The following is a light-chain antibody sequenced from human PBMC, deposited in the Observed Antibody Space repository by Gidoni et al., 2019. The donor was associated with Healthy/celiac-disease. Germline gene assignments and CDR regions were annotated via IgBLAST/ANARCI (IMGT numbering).Light chain of an antibody. J-gene: IGKJ1*01. CDR1: QSVSSSY. V-gene: IGKV3-20*01. CDR2: GAS. Sequence: EIVLTQSPGTLSLSPGARATLSCRASQSVSSSYLAWYQQKPGQAPRLLIYGASSRATGIPDRFSGSGSGTDFTLTISRLEPEDFAVYYCQQYGSSRWTFGHGTKVEIK. CDR3: QQYGSSRWT.